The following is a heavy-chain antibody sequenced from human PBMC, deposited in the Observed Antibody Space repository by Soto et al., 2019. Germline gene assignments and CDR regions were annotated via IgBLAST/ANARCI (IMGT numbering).Heavy chain of an antibody. Sequence: QVQLVESGGGLVKPGGSLRLSCAASGFTFSDYYMSWIRQAPGKGLEWVSYISSSGSTIYYADSVKGRFTISRDNAKNSLYLPMKGLSAEDTAVYYCARSFDSSGYYYVPDYWGQGTVVTVSS. D-gene: IGHD3-22*01. CDR1: GFTFSDYY. J-gene: IGHJ4*02. CDR3: ARSFDSSGYYYVPDY. CDR2: ISSSGSTI. V-gene: IGHV3-11*01.